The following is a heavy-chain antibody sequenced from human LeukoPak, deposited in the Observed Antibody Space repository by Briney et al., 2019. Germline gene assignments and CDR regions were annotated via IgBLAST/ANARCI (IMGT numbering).Heavy chain of an antibody. CDR3: ARAKAVAGPYYYYMDV. CDR1: GGTFSSYA. Sequence: ASVKVSCKASGGTFSSYAISWVRQAPGQGLEWMGRIIPIFGTANYAQKFQGRVTITTDESTSTAYMELSSLRSEDTAVYYCARAKAVAGPYYYYMDVWGKGTTVTVSS. J-gene: IGHJ6*03. D-gene: IGHD6-19*01. CDR2: IIPIFGTA. V-gene: IGHV1-69*05.